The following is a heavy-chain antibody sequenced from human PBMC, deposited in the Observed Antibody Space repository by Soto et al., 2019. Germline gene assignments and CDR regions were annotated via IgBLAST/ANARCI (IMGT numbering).Heavy chain of an antibody. CDR3: AKSFWSGYPEFDY. D-gene: IGHD3-3*01. CDR1: GFTFSSYA. CDR2: IGGNTGNT. V-gene: IGHV3-23*01. Sequence: GSLRLSCAASGFTFSSYAMSWVRQAPGKGLEWVSAIGGNTGNTYYADSVKGRFTISRDNSKNTLSLQMNSLRAEDTAVYYCAKSFWSGYPEFDYWGQGTLVTVSS. J-gene: IGHJ4*02.